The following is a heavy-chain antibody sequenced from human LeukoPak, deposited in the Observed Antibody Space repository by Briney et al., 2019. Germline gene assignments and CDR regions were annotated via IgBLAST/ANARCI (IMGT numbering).Heavy chain of an antibody. CDR1: GFTFDDYA. V-gene: IGHV3-9*01. D-gene: IGHD5-12*01. CDR3: AKQRGYSGYGAGGYMDV. J-gene: IGHJ6*03. CDR2: ISWNSGSI. Sequence: GGSLRLSCAASGFTFDDYAMHWVRQAPGKGLEWVSGISWNSGSIGYADSVKGRFTISRDNSKNTLYLQMNSLRAEDTAVYYCAKQRGYSGYGAGGYMDVWGKGTTVTISS.